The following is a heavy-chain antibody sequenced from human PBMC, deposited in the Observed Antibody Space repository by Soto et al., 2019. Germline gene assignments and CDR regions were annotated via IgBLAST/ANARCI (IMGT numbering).Heavy chain of an antibody. CDR1: GFTFSGSA. J-gene: IGHJ6*02. V-gene: IGHV3-73*01. CDR2: IRSKANSYAT. CDR3: TSQVGATTVHDYYYGMDV. Sequence: GGSLRLSCAASGFTFSGSAMHWVRQASGKGLEWVGRIRSKANSYATAYAASVKGRFTISRDDSKNTAYLQMNSLKTEDTAVYYCTSQVGATTVHDYYYGMDVWGQRTTVT. D-gene: IGHD1-26*01.